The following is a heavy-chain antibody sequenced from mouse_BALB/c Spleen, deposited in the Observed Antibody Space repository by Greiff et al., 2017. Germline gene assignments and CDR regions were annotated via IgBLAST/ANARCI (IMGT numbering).Heavy chain of an antibody. CDR3: ARGPSYYGSGGAMDY. D-gene: IGHD1-1*01. J-gene: IGHJ4*01. Sequence: GKLMESGPGLVAPSQSLSITCTVSGFSLTGYGVNWVRQPPGKGLEWLGMIWGDGSTDYNSALKSRLSISKDNSKSQVFLKMNSLQTDDTARYYCARGPSYYGSGGAMDYWGQGTSVTVSS. CDR1: GFSLTGYG. V-gene: IGHV2-6-7*01. CDR2: IWGDGST.